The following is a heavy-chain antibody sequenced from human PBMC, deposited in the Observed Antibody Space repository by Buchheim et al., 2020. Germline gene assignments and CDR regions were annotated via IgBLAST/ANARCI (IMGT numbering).Heavy chain of an antibody. D-gene: IGHD3-3*01. CDR1: GFTFSSYS. CDR3: ARDIGTQVDDFWSDYHDWFDP. J-gene: IGHJ5*02. CDR2: ISSSSSTI. Sequence: EVQLVESGGGLVQPGGSLRLSCAASGFTFSSYSMNWVRQAPGKGLEWVSYISSSSSTIYYADSVKGRFTISRDNATNSLYLQMDNLIDEDTAEYYCARDIGTQVDDFWSDYHDWFDPWGQGTL. V-gene: IGHV3-48*02.